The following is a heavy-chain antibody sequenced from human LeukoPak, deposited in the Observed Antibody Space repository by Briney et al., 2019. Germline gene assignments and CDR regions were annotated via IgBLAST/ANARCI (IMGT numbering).Heavy chain of an antibody. D-gene: IGHD3-22*01. CDR3: ARATDTSSGYFWFDP. CDR1: GGSISGYY. Sequence: SETLSLTCSVSGGSISGYYWSWIRQSPGKGLEWIAYIYYSGSTNYNPSLKSRVTISVDTSKNQFSLKLSSVTTADTAMYYCARATDTSSGYFWFDPWGQGTLVTVSS. J-gene: IGHJ5*02. CDR2: IYYSGST. V-gene: IGHV4-59*01.